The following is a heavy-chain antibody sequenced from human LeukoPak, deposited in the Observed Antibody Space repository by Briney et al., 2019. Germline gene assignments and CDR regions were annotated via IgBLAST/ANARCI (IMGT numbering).Heavy chain of an antibody. CDR3: ARDSSVWYNSDY. CDR2: ISGSDGST. CDR1: GFTFSSYA. V-gene: IGHV3-23*01. D-gene: IGHD6-13*01. J-gene: IGHJ4*02. Sequence: GGSLRLSCAASGFTFSSYAMSWVRQAPGKGLEWVSSISGSDGSTYYADSVKGRFTISRDNSKNTLYLQMNSLRAADTAVYYCARDSSVWYNSDYWGQGTLVTVSS.